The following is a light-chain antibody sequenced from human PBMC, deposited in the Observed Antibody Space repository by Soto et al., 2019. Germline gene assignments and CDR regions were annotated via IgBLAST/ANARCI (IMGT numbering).Light chain of an antibody. Sequence: PGERATLSCTASQHVTTTYIAWYQQKVGQAPRLLIYGASTRATGTPDRFTGGGFGTDFTLTISRVEPEDFAVYYCQQYDSSFTFGGGTTVEMK. J-gene: IGKJ4*01. CDR3: QQYDSSFT. CDR1: QHVTTTY. V-gene: IGKV3-20*01. CDR2: GAS.